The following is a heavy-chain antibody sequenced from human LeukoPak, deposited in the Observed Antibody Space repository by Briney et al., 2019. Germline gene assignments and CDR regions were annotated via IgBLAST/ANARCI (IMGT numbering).Heavy chain of an antibody. V-gene: IGHV4-30-2*01. D-gene: IGHD3-16*01. J-gene: IGHJ4*02. CDR1: GGSISSGGYS. CDR3: ARGAVYDYVWGSFDY. Sequence: PSQTLSLTCAVSGGSISSGGYSWSWIRQPPGKGPEWIGYIYHSGSTYYNPSLKSRVTISVDRSKNQFSLKLSSVTAADTAVYYCARGAVYDYVWGSFDYWGQGTLVTVSS. CDR2: IYHSGST.